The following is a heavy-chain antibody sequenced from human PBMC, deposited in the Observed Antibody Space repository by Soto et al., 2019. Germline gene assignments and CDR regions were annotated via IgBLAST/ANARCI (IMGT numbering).Heavy chain of an antibody. Sequence: SKTLSLTCSVAGFAISRGYYWSWVRQPPGKGLEWIGSIYPSVSSYHNPSLETRVRLSIDTSKNQFTLNLTSVTAADTALYYCAREKVGTTFFDNWGQGIQVTVSS. V-gene: IGHV4-38-2*02. CDR3: AREKVGTTFFDN. J-gene: IGHJ4*02. CDR1: GFAISRGYY. D-gene: IGHD1-1*01. CDR2: IYPSVSS.